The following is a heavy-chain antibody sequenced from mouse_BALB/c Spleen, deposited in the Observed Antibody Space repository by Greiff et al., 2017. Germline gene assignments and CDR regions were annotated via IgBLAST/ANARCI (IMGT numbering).Heavy chain of an antibody. V-gene: IGHV14-4*02. Sequence: EVQLQQSGAELVRPGASVKLSCTASGFNIKDYYMHWVKQRPEQGLEWIGWIDPENGDTEYAPKFQGKATMTADTASNTAYLQLSSLTSEDTSVYYCNGGSSLPYWGQGTLVTVSA. D-gene: IGHD1-1*01. CDR2: IDPENGDT. CDR3: NGGSSLPY. J-gene: IGHJ3*01. CDR1: GFNIKDYY.